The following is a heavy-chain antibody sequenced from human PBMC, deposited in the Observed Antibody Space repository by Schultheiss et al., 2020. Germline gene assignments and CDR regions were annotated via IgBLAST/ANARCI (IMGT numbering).Heavy chain of an antibody. CDR1: GGSISSGGYY. V-gene: IGHV4-61*08. Sequence: SETLSLTCTVSGGSISSGGYYWSWIRQPPGKGLEWVGYLSHSGSTNYSPSLKSRVTISVDTSKNQFSLRLTSVTAADTAVYYCARGGGDLGAFDIWGQGTMVTVSS. D-gene: IGHD3-10*01. CDR3: ARGGGDLGAFDI. CDR2: LSHSGST. J-gene: IGHJ3*02.